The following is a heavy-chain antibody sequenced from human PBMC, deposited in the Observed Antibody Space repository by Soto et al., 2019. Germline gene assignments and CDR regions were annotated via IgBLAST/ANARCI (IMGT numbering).Heavy chain of an antibody. V-gene: IGHV1-18*01. D-gene: IGHD2-2*01. J-gene: IGHJ4*02. CDR3: ARDMPLADFQTNTPTFGY. CDR2: ISAHNGDT. CDR1: GYTFTNYG. Sequence: QVHLVQSGAEVKKPGASVKVSCKASGYTFTNYGISWVRQAPGQGLEWMGWISAHNGDTNYAQRPQGRVTMTTDTSTIPGDKEPRSLRSDDTSVYYCARDMPLADFQTNTPTFGYWGQGTLVTVSS.